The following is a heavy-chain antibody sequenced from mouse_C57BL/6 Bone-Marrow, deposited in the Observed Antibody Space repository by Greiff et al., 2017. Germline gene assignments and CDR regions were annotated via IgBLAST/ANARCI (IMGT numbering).Heavy chain of an antibody. CDR3: AKNYGFAY. CDR2: IWGDGST. J-gene: IGHJ3*01. V-gene: IGHV2-3*01. D-gene: IGHD1-1*01. CDR1: GFSLTSYG. Sequence: VQGVESGPGLVAPSQSLSITCTVSGFSLTSYGVSWVRQPPGKGLEWLGVIWGDGSTNYHSAIIYSLGISKENSNTHVFFKLNSRQTDDTATYYCAKNYGFAYWGQGTLVTVSA.